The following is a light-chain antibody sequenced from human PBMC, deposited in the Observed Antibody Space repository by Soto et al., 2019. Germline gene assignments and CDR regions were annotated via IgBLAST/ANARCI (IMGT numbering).Light chain of an antibody. J-gene: IGKJ4*01. V-gene: IGKV3-15*01. Sequence: EIVMTQSPATLSVSPGERATFSCRASQSVSSNLAWYQQKPGQAPRLLIYGASTRATGIPARFSSSGSGTEFTLTISSLQSEDFAVYYCQQYNNWPLTFGGGTKVEIK. CDR3: QQYNNWPLT. CDR1: QSVSSN. CDR2: GAS.